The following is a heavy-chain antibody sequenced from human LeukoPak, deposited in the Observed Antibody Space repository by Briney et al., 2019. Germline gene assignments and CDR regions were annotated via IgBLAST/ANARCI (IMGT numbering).Heavy chain of an antibody. Sequence: SVTVSCKASGGTFSSYAISWVRQAPGQGLEWMGGIIPIFGTANYAQKFQGRVTITADESTSTAYMELSSLRSEDTAVYYCANKETYYYDSSGYYYRSHWFDPWGQGTLVTVSS. J-gene: IGHJ5*02. CDR1: GGTFSSYA. CDR2: IIPIFGTA. V-gene: IGHV1-69*01. CDR3: ANKETYYYDSSGYYYRSHWFDP. D-gene: IGHD3-22*01.